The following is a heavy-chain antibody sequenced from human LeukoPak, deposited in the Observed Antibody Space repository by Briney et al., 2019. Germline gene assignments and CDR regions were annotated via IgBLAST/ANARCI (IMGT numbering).Heavy chain of an antibody. V-gene: IGHV4-59*01. Sequence: TSETLSLTCTVSGGSISSYYWSWIRQPPGKGLEWIGYIYYSGSTNYNPSLKSRVTISVDTSKNQFSLKLSSVTAADTAVYYCARHGYETVAGSDYYYYYMDVWGKGTTVTVSS. D-gene: IGHD5-24*01. J-gene: IGHJ6*03. CDR2: IYYSGST. CDR3: ARHGYETVAGSDYYYYYMDV. CDR1: GGSISSYY.